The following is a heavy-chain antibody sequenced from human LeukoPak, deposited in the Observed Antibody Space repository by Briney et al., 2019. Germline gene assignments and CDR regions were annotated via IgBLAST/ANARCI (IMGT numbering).Heavy chain of an antibody. CDR3: ARDRRGLLWFGELVGVHKRYNWFDP. J-gene: IGHJ5*02. CDR2: ISAYNGNT. D-gene: IGHD3-10*01. CDR1: GYTFTSYG. V-gene: IGHV1-18*01. Sequence: GASVKVSCKASGYTFTSYGISWVRQAPGQGLEWMGWISAYNGNTNYAQKLQGGVTMTTDTSTSTAYMELRSLRSDDTAVYYCARDRRGLLWFGELVGVHKRYNWFDPWGQGTLVTVSS.